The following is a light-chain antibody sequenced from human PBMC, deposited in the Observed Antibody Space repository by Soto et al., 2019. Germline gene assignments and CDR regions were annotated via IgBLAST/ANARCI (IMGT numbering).Light chain of an antibody. J-gene: IGKJ2*01. CDR2: DTS. Sequence: ELVLTQSPAILSLSPGERATLSCKASQSVAGYLSWFQLKPGQGPKLLIYDTSNRATGAPTRFSASGSETDFTITISSLEHEDSETYFCQHRSNWRKYTFGQGTNVEIK. V-gene: IGKV3-11*01. CDR1: QSVAGY. CDR3: QHRSNWRKYT.